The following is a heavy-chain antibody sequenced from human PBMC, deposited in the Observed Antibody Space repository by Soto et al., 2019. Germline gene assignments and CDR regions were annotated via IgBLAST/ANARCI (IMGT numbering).Heavy chain of an antibody. CDR2: IIPILGIA. V-gene: IGHV1-69*08. J-gene: IGHJ4*02. Sequence: QVQLVQSRAEVKKPGSSVKVSCKASGGTLSSYTISWVRQAPGQGLEWMGRIIPILGIANYAQKFQGRVTITADKSTSTAYMELSSLRSEDTAVYYCAREEYYYGSGAFFDYWGQGTLVTVSS. CDR1: GGTLSSYT. CDR3: AREEYYYGSGAFFDY. D-gene: IGHD3-10*01.